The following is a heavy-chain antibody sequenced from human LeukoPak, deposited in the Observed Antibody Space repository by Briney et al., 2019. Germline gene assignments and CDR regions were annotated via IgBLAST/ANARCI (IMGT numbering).Heavy chain of an antibody. D-gene: IGHD3-22*01. J-gene: IGHJ4*02. CDR3: ARDRHYYDSSGYY. Sequence: SSSGSTIYYADSVKGRFTISRDNAKNSLYLQMNSLRAEDTAVYYCARDRHYYDSSGYYWGQGTLVTVSS. V-gene: IGHV3-11*04. CDR2: SSSGSTI.